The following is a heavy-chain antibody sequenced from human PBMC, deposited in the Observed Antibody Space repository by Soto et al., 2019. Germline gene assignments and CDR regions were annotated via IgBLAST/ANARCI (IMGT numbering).Heavy chain of an antibody. CDR2: IKEDGSDM. J-gene: IGHJ4*02. V-gene: IGHV3-7*01. CDR1: GFTFSSYW. D-gene: IGHD3-3*01. CDR3: ATEVWVYYDFWSGYSHY. Sequence: EVQLVESGGGLVQPGGSLRLSCAASGFTFSSYWMSWVRQAPGKGLEWVANIKEDGSDMYYVDSVKGRFTISRDNATNSLYLQMNCLRAEDTAVYYCATEVWVYYDFWSGYSHYWGQGTLVTVSS.